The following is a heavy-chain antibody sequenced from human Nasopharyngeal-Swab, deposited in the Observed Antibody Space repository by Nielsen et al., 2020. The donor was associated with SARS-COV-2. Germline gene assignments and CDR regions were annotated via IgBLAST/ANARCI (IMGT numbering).Heavy chain of an antibody. CDR3: AAAAKGY. V-gene: IGHV3-74*01. J-gene: IGHJ4*02. CDR2: INSDGSST. D-gene: IGHD2-2*01. CDR1: GFTFSTYW. Sequence: GESLKISCAASGFTFSTYWMHWVRQAPGKGLVWVSRINSDGSSTNYADSVKGRFTISRDNAKNTLCLQMNSLRAEDTAVYYCAAAAKGYWGQGTLVTVSS.